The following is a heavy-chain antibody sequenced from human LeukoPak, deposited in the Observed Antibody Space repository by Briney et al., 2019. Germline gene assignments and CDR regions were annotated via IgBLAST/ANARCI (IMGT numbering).Heavy chain of an antibody. Sequence: SVKVSSKASGGTFSSYAISWVRQAPGQGLEWMGGIIPIFGTANYAQKFQGRVTITADESTSTAYMELSSLRSEDTAVYYCARVIGGDCSSTSCAIGDYWGQGTLVTVSS. J-gene: IGHJ4*02. CDR3: ARVIGGDCSSTSCAIGDY. D-gene: IGHD2-2*03. CDR1: GGTFSSYA. CDR2: IIPIFGTA. V-gene: IGHV1-69*01.